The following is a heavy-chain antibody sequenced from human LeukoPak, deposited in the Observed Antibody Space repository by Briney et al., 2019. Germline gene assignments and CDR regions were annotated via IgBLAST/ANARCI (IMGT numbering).Heavy chain of an antibody. Sequence: GGSLRLSCAASGFTFSSYSMNWVRQAPGKGLEWVSSISSSSSYIYYADSVKGRFTTSRDNAKNSLYLQMNSLRAEDTAVYYCARLTTTVTTPFDYWGQGTLVTVSS. V-gene: IGHV3-21*01. D-gene: IGHD4-17*01. J-gene: IGHJ4*02. CDR2: ISSSSSYI. CDR3: ARLTTTVTTPFDY. CDR1: GFTFSSYS.